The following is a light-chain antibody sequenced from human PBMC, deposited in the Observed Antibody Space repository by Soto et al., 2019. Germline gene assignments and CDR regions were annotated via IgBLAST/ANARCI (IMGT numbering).Light chain of an antibody. V-gene: IGKV3-20*01. CDR3: QQYDASPIT. CDR1: QSVSSSF. Sequence: EIVLTQSPGTLSLSPGERATLSCRASQSVSSSFLAWYQQKVGQAPRLLIYDASSRATGIPDRFSGSGSGTDFTLTISRLEPEDFALYICQQYDASPITFGQGTRLEIK. CDR2: DAS. J-gene: IGKJ5*01.